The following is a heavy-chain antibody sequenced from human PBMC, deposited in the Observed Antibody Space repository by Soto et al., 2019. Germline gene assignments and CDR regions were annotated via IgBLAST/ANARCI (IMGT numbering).Heavy chain of an antibody. V-gene: IGHV3-30*03. CDR2: ISFDGNNK. CDR3: ARDLRYSYGMDV. D-gene: IGHD1-1*01. J-gene: IGHJ6*02. Sequence: GGSLRLSCAASGFTFTNYGMHWVRQTPGKGLEWVAVISFDGNNKFYADSVKGRFTISRDTSKNTLYLQLNSLRAEDTAVYYCARDLRYSYGMDVWGHGTTVTVSS. CDR1: GFTFTNYG.